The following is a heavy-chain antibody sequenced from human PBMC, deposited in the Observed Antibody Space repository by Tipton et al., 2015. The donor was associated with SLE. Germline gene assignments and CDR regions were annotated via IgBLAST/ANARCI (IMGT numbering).Heavy chain of an antibody. Sequence: TLSLTCIVSGDSISSYYWSWIRQPAGKGLEWIGRIYTGESLSGGINYNPSLRRRVTMSLDTSKNQFSLKMTSVTAADTAVYYCAKWEAYSTFYLDVWGKGTTVTVSS. CDR1: GDSISSYY. CDR2: IYTGESLSGGI. J-gene: IGHJ6*03. CDR3: AKWEAYSTFYLDV. D-gene: IGHD4-11*01. V-gene: IGHV4-4*07.